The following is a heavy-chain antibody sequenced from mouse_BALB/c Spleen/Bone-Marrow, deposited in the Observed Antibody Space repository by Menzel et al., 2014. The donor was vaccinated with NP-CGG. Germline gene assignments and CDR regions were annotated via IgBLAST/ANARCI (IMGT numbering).Heavy chain of an antibody. CDR1: GFNIKDTY. Sequence: EVKLVESGAELVKPGASVKLSCTASGFNIKDTYMYWVKQRPEQGLEWIGKIDPANGNTKYDPKFQGKATITADTSSNTAYLQLSSLTSEDTAVYCGAVYDGYAMDYWGQGTSVTVSS. D-gene: IGHD2-3*01. V-gene: IGHV14-3*02. J-gene: IGHJ4*01. CDR3: AVYDGYAMDY. CDR2: IDPANGNT.